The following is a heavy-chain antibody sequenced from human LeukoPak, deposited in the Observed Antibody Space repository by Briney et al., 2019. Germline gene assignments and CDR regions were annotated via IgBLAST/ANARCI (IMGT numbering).Heavy chain of an antibody. CDR3: ARVSGEQNYYYYYMDV. D-gene: IGHD7-27*01. J-gene: IGHJ6*03. CDR2: INPNSGGT. CDR1: GYTFTGYY. V-gene: IGHV1-2*02. Sequence: ASVKVSCKASGYTFTGYYIHWVRQAPGQGLEWMGWINPNSGGTNYAQKFQGRVTMTRDTSISTAYMELSRLRSDDTAVYYCARVSGEQNYYYYYMDVWGKGTTVTVSS.